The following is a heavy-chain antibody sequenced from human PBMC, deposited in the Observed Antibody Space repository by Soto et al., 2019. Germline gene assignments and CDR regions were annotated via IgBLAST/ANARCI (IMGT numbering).Heavy chain of an antibody. CDR3: ARDRGIGVVGATSYYYGMDV. D-gene: IGHD1-26*01. J-gene: IGHJ6*02. CDR2: ISSSGSTI. CDR1: GFTFSDYY. Sequence: GGSLRLSCAASGFTFSDYYMSWIRQAPGKGLEWASYISSSGSTIYYADSVKGRLTISRDNAKNSLHLQMNSLRAEDTAVYYCARDRGIGVVGATSYYYGMDVWGQGTTVTVSS. V-gene: IGHV3-11*01.